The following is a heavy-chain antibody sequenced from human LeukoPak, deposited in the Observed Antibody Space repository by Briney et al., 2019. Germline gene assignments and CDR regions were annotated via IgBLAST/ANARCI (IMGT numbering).Heavy chain of an antibody. CDR1: GGTFSSYA. CDR2: IIPIFGTA. Sequence: GASVKVSCKASGGTFSSYAISWVRQAPGQGLEWMGRIIPIFGTANYAQKFQGRVTIITDESTSTAYMELSSVRSEDTAVYYCASALYYDILTGYTGGYYYYMDVWGKGTTVTVSS. V-gene: IGHV1-69*05. J-gene: IGHJ6*03. D-gene: IGHD3-9*01. CDR3: ASALYYDILTGYTGGYYYYMDV.